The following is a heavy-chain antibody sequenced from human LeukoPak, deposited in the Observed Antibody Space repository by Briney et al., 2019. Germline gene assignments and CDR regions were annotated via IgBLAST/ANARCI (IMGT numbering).Heavy chain of an antibody. CDR2: IYYSGST. J-gene: IGHJ5*02. D-gene: IGHD3-3*01. V-gene: IGHV4-39*01. CDR1: GGSISSSSYY. Sequence: SETLSLTCTVSGGSISSSSYYWGWIRQPPGKGLEWIGSIYYSGSTYYNPSLKSRVTISVDTSKNQFSLKLSSVTAADTAVYYCARDLWSGYYTANWVDPWGQGTLVTVSS. CDR3: ARDLWSGYYTANWVDP.